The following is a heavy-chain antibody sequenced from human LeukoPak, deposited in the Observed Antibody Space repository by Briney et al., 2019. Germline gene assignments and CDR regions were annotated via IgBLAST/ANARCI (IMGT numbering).Heavy chain of an antibody. CDR3: ARDWEYSYGPVSGAFDI. J-gene: IGHJ3*02. CDR2: ISSSSSYI. Sequence: GGSLRLSCAASGFTFSSYSMNWVRQAPGKGLEWVSSISSSSSYIYYADSVKGRFTISRDNAKNSLYLQMNSLRAEDTAVYYCARDWEYSYGPVSGAFDIWGQGTMVTVSS. V-gene: IGHV3-21*01. CDR1: GFTFSSYS. D-gene: IGHD5-18*01.